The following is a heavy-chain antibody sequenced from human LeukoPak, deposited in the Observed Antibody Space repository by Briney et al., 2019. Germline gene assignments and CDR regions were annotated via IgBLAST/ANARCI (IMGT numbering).Heavy chain of an antibody. CDR2: ISGSGGST. V-gene: IGHV3-23*01. J-gene: IGHJ6*02. CDR1: GFTFSSYA. Sequence: PGGSLRLSCAASGFTFSSYAMSWVRQAPGKGLEWVSAISGSGGSTYYADSVKGRFTISRNNSKNTLYLQMNSLRDEDTAVYSCARGGSGYGDYYYFYAMDVWGQGTTVTVSS. CDR3: ARGGSGYGDYYYFYAMDV. D-gene: IGHD3-22*01.